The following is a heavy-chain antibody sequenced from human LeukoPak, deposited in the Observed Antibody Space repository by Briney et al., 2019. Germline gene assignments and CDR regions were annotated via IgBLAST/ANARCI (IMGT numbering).Heavy chain of an antibody. CDR3: AKDYTIFGVVIMFGGAFDI. D-gene: IGHD3-3*01. J-gene: IGHJ3*02. V-gene: IGHV3-23*01. Sequence: PGGSLRLSCAASGFTFSSYAMSWVRQAPGKGLEWVSAISGSGGSTYYADSVKGRFTISRDNSKNTLYLQMNSLRAEDTAVYYCAKDYTIFGVVIMFGGAFDIWGQGTMVTVSS. CDR1: GFTFSSYA. CDR2: ISGSGGST.